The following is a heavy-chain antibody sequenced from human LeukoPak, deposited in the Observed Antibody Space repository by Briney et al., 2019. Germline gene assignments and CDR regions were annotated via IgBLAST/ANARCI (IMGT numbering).Heavy chain of an antibody. J-gene: IGHJ4*02. CDR2: ITTSSSYA. CDR1: GFTFSTYN. V-gene: IGHV3-21*04. D-gene: IGHD6-13*01. CDR3: AKGPKQQLVGSRGHYFDY. Sequence: GGSLRLSCEASGFTFSTYNMNWVRQAPGKRLEWVSSITTSSSYAFYADSVKGRFTISRDNSKNTLYLQMNSLRVEDTAVYYCAKGPKQQLVGSRGHYFDYWGQGTLVTVSS.